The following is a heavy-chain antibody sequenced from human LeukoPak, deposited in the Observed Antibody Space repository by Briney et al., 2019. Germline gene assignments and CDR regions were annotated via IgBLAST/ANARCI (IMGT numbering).Heavy chain of an antibody. Sequence: GRSLRLSCAASGFTFSSYGMHWVRQAPGKGLEWVAFIRYDGSNKYYADSVKGRFTISRDNSKNTLYLQMNSLRAEDTAVYYCAKDSLPMGIAVAGSFDYWGQGTLVTVSS. D-gene: IGHD6-19*01. CDR1: GFTFSSYG. J-gene: IGHJ4*02. V-gene: IGHV3-30*02. CDR3: AKDSLPMGIAVAGSFDY. CDR2: IRYDGSNK.